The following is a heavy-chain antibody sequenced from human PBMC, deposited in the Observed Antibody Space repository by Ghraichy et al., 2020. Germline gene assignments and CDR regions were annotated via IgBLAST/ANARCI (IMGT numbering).Heavy chain of an antibody. J-gene: IGHJ4*02. CDR3: ARDHRVRAYSGYDPFLDY. CDR1: GFTFSSYS. V-gene: IGHV3-21*01. Sequence: GGSLRLSCAASGFTFSSYSIYWVRQAPGKGLEWVSSISSSSSYIYYADSVKGRFTISRDNAKNSLYLQMNSLRAEDTAVYYCARDHRVRAYSGYDPFLDYWGQGFLVNVSS. D-gene: IGHD5-12*01. CDR2: ISSSSSYI.